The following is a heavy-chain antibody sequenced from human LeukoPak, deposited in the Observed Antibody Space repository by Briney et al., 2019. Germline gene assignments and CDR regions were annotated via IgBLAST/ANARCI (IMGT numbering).Heavy chain of an antibody. V-gene: IGHV4-59*01. CDR3: ARDRDLRKGYSYGIRYFDL. Sequence: SETLPLTCTVSGGSISIYYWSWIRQPPGKGLEWIGYIYYSGSTNYNPSLKSRVTISVDTSKNQFSLKLSSVTAADTAVYYCARDRDLRKGYSYGIRYFDLWGRGTLVTVSS. J-gene: IGHJ2*01. CDR1: GGSISIYY. D-gene: IGHD5-18*01. CDR2: IYYSGST.